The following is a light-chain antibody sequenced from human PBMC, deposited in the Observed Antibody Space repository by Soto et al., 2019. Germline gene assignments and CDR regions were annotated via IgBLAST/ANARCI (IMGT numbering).Light chain of an antibody. V-gene: IGKV3-11*01. CDR2: HAS. CDR3: QQRSNWPPVFT. J-gene: IGKJ3*01. CDR1: QSVSSY. Sequence: EIVLTQSPATLSLSPGERATLSCRASQSVSSYLAWYQHKPGQAPRLLIYHASTRATGIPARFSGSGSGTDFTLTISSLEPEDFAVYYCQQRSNWPPVFTLGPGTKVDIK.